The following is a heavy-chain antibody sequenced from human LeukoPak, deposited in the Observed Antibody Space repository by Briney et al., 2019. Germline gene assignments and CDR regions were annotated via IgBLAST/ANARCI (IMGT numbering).Heavy chain of an antibody. CDR1: GYTFTGYY. CDR2: INPNSGGT. V-gene: IGHV1-2*02. J-gene: IGHJ6*02. Sequence: ASVKVSCKASGYTFTGYYMHWVRQAPGQGLEWMGWINPNSGGTNYAQKFQGRVTMTRDTSISTAYMELSRLRSDDTAVYYCARERETVYGTDVWGQGTTVTVSS. CDR3: ARERETVYGTDV.